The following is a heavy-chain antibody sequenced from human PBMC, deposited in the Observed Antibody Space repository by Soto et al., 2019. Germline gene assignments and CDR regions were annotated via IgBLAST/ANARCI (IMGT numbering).Heavy chain of an antibody. V-gene: IGHV3-11*01. Sequence: QVNLEASGGGLVKPGGSLRLSCTASGVIFSDYYMSWIRQAPGKGLEWVSDISNSGRITHHADSVAGRFTISRDNAKDSLYLQMNSLRPEDSAIYYCARDHGGGGLTLEYWGQGTLVTVSS. J-gene: IGHJ4*02. CDR2: ISNSGRIT. CDR3: ARDHGGGGLTLEY. D-gene: IGHD3-16*01. CDR1: GVIFSDYY.